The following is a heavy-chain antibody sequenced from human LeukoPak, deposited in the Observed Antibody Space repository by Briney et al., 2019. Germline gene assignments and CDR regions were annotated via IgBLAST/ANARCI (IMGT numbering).Heavy chain of an antibody. CDR3: ARARTRTNTPDY. CDR1: GDSISSDGYY. V-gene: IGHV4-31*03. CDR2: IYYSGST. J-gene: IGHJ4*02. Sequence: PSETLSLTCTVSGDSISSDGYYWSWIRQHPGKGLEWIGYIYYSGSTYYNPSLLSRVAISVDTSKNQFSLKLSSVTAPDTAVYYCARARTRTNTPDYWGQGTLVTVSS. D-gene: IGHD1-7*01.